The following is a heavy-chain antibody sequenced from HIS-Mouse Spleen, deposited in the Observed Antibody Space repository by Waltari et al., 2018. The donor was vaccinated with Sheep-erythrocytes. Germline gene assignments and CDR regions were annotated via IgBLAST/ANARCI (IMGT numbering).Heavy chain of an antibody. CDR3: ARSITMIVVVIKTNWFDP. CDR1: GGSFSGYY. J-gene: IGHJ5*02. V-gene: IGHV4-34*01. CDR2: INHSGST. D-gene: IGHD3-22*01. Sequence: QVQLQQWGAGLLKPSETLSLTCAVYGGSFSGYYWSWIRQPPGKGLEWIGKINHSGSTNSNPSLKSRVTISVDTSKNQFSLKLSSVTAADTAVYYCARSITMIVVVIKTNWFDPWGQGTLVTVSS.